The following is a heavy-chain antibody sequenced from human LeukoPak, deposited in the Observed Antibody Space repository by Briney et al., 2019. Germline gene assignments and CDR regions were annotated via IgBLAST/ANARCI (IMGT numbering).Heavy chain of an antibody. J-gene: IGHJ3*02. CDR1: GGSMSSYY. CDR2: IYYSGTT. D-gene: IGHD6-19*01. CDR3: ARDVSGVAGSAFDI. V-gene: IGHV4-59*01. Sequence: SETLSLTCTVSGGSMSSYYWSWIRQPPGKGLEWVGYIYYSGTTSYNPSLKSRVTISVDTSKNQFSLKLSSVTAADTAVYYCARDVSGVAGSAFDIWGQGTMVTVSS.